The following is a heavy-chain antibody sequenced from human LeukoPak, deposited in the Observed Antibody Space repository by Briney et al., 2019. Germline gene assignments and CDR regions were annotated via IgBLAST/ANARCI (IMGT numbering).Heavy chain of an antibody. V-gene: IGHV4-39*01. CDR3: ARQTAMGDFDY. Sequence: PSETLSLTCIVSGGSISSTYYWAWIRQPPGKGLQWIGSLYYSGSTYYNPSLKSQVTISVDTSKNQFSLKLTSVTAADTAVYHCARQTAMGDFDYWGQGTLVTVSS. J-gene: IGHJ4*02. CDR2: LYYSGST. D-gene: IGHD5-18*01. CDR1: GGSISSTYY.